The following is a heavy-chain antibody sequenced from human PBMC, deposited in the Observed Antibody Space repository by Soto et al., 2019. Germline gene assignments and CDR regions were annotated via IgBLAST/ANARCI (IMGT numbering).Heavy chain of an antibody. CDR1: GGSISSGGYY. CDR2: FYYSGST. Sequence: SETLSLTCTVSGGSISSGGYYWSWIRQHSGKVLEWIGYFYYSGSTNSIPSLKSRFTISSDTSKNHFSLKLTSVTAADTAVYYCARVSGFNRVDYWGQGTLVTVSS. CDR3: ARVSGFNRVDY. J-gene: IGHJ4*02. D-gene: IGHD6-13*01. V-gene: IGHV4-61*08.